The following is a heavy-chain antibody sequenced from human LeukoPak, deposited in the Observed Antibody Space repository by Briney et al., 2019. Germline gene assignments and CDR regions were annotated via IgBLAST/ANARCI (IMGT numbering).Heavy chain of an antibody. CDR3: ALILKWELPHRDAFDI. CDR2: ISSSSSYI. CDR1: GFTFSSYS. Sequence: GGSLRLSCAASGFTFSSYSMNWVRQAPGKGLEWVSSISSSSSYIYYADSVKGRFTISRDNAKNSLYLQMNSLRAEDTAVYYCALILKWELPHRDAFDIWGQGTMVTVSS. D-gene: IGHD1-26*01. V-gene: IGHV3-21*01. J-gene: IGHJ3*02.